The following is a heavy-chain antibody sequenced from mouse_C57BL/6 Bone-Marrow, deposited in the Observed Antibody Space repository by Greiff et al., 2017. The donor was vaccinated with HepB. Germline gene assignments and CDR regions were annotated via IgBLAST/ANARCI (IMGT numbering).Heavy chain of an antibody. J-gene: IGHJ1*03. Sequence: VQLKESGPVLVKPGASVKMSCKASGYTFTDYYMNWVKQSHGKSLEWIGVINPYNGGTSYNQKFKGKATLTVDKSSSTAYMELNSLTSEDSAVYYCARDRYYGTWYFDVWGTGTTVTVSS. CDR3: ARDRYYGTWYFDV. V-gene: IGHV1-19*01. CDR1: GYTFTDYY. CDR2: INPYNGGT. D-gene: IGHD1-2*01.